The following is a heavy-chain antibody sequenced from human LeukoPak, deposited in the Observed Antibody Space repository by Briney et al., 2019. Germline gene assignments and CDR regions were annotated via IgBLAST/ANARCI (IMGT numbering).Heavy chain of an antibody. Sequence: SETLSLICTVSGGFISSYYWSWIRQPPGKGLEWLGYIYYSGSTNYNPSLKSRVTISVDTSKNQFSLKLSSVTAADTAVYYCARQGYYDSSGYYGPYFDYWGQGTLVTVSS. CDR1: GGFISSYY. CDR2: IYYSGST. CDR3: ARQGYYDSSGYYGPYFDY. J-gene: IGHJ4*02. V-gene: IGHV4-59*08. D-gene: IGHD3-22*01.